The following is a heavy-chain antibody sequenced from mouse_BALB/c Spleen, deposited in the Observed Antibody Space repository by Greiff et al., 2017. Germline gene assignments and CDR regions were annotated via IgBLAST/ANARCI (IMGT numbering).Heavy chain of an antibody. V-gene: IGHV2-9*02. CDR2: IWAGGST. J-gene: IGHJ2*01. CDR1: GFSLTSYG. D-gene: IGHD2-4*01. Sequence: QVHVKQSGPGLVAPSQSLSITCTVSGFSLTSYGVHWVRQPPGKGLEWLGVIWAGGSTNYNSALMSRLSISKDNSKSQVFLKMNSLQTDDTAMYYCARIRYDYDQGYFDYWGQGTTLTVSS. CDR3: ARIRYDYDQGYFDY.